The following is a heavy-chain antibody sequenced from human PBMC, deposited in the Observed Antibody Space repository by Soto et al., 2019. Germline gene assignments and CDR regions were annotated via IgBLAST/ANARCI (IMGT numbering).Heavy chain of an antibody. V-gene: IGHV3-48*03. D-gene: IGHD3-10*01. CDR2: ISSSGSTI. CDR1: GFTFSSYE. CDR3: ARDPASMVRGVNLWFDP. Sequence: GGSLRLSCAASGFTFSSYEMNWVRQAPGKGLEWVSYISSSGSTIYYADSVKGRFTISRDNAKNSLYLQMNSLRAEDTAVYYCARDPASMVRGVNLWFDPWGQGTLVTVSS. J-gene: IGHJ5*02.